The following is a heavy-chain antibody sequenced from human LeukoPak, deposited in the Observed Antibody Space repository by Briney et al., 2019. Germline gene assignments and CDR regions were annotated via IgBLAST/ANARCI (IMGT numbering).Heavy chain of an antibody. CDR3: ARQTAMGRSGDY. CDR2: IDPSDSET. CDR1: GYSFTSYW. D-gene: IGHD5-18*01. V-gene: IGHV5-51*01. Sequence: GESLQISCKASGYSFTSYWIGWVRQMPGKGLEWMGIIDPSDSETLYTPSFQGQVTISVDKSLTTAYLQWNSLKASDTAMYYCARQTAMGRSGDYWGQGTLVTVSS. J-gene: IGHJ4*02.